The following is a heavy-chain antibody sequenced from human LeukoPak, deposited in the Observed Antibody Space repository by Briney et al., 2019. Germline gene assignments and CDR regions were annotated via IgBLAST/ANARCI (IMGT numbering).Heavy chain of an antibody. Sequence: PSETLSLTCTVSGGSISSYYWSWIRQPPGKGLEWIGYIYYSGSTNYNPSLQSRVTISVDTSKNQFSLKLSSVTAADTAVYYCARGLLSSGYYTDYWGQGTLVTVSS. D-gene: IGHD3-22*01. J-gene: IGHJ4*02. CDR1: GGSISSYY. CDR3: ARGLLSSGYYTDY. V-gene: IGHV4-59*01. CDR2: IYYSGST.